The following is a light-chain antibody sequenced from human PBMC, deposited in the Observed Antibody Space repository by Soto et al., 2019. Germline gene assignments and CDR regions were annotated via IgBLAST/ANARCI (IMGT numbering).Light chain of an antibody. CDR1: SSNIGAGYD. Sequence: QSVLKQPPSVSGAPGQRVTISCTGSSSNIGAGYDVHWYQQLPGTAPKHLIYGNSNRPSGVPDRFSGSKSGTSASLAITGLQAEDEADYYCQSYDSSLSGYVFGTGTKLNVL. J-gene: IGLJ1*01. CDR2: GNS. CDR3: QSYDSSLSGYV. V-gene: IGLV1-40*01.